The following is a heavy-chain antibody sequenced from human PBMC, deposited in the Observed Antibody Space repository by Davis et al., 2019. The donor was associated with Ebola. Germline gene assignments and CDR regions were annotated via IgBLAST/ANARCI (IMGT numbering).Heavy chain of an antibody. V-gene: IGHV1-3*04. Sequence: AASVKVSCKASGYIFTNHAMHWVRQAPGQRLEWMGWISTGNGNARYSQKFRGRVTITRDTSATTAYMELSSLRSEDTAVYYCARLGTSADYYAMDVWGQGTTVTVSS. CDR1: GYIFTNHA. CDR2: ISTGNGNA. J-gene: IGHJ6*02. CDR3: ARLGTSADYYAMDV.